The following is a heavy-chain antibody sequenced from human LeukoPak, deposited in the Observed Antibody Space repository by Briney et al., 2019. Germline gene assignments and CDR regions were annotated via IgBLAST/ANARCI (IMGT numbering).Heavy chain of an antibody. CDR1: GGTFSSYA. Sequence: GASVKVSCKASGGTFSSYAISWVRQAPGQGLEWMGGIIPIFGTANYAQKFQGRVTITADESTSTAYMELSSLRSEDTAVYYCARDSSTTGTRRNFDYWGQGTLVTVSS. D-gene: IGHD1-1*01. CDR2: IIPIFGTA. J-gene: IGHJ4*02. V-gene: IGHV1-69*13. CDR3: ARDSSTTGTRRNFDY.